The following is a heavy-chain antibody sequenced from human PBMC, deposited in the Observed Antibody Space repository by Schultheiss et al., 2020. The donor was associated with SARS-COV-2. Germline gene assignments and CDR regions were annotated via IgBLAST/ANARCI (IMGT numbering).Heavy chain of an antibody. CDR3: ARVAYYYDSSGYYWVAFDI. J-gene: IGHJ3*02. Sequence: GSLRLSCAVSGGSISSSNWWSWVRQPPGKGLEWIGEIYHSGSTNYNPSLKSRVTISVDKSKNQFSLKLSSVTAADTAVYYCARVAYYYDSSGYYWVAFDIWGQGTMVTVSS. V-gene: IGHV4-4*02. CDR1: GGSISSSNW. CDR2: IYHSGST. D-gene: IGHD3-22*01.